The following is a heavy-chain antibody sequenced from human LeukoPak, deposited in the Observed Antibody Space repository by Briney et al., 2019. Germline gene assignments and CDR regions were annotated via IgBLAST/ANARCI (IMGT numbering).Heavy chain of an antibody. CDR3: AKGGTHWPTGYYYMDV. V-gene: IGHV3-23*01. Sequence: GGSLRLSCAASGFTFNSYAMSWVRQAPGKGLEWVSPISGSGGSTYYAGSVKGRFTISRDNSKNTLYLQMNSLRAEDTAVYYCAKGGTHWPTGYYYMDVWGKGTTVTVSS. CDR1: GFTFNSYA. D-gene: IGHD1-1*01. J-gene: IGHJ6*03. CDR2: ISGSGGST.